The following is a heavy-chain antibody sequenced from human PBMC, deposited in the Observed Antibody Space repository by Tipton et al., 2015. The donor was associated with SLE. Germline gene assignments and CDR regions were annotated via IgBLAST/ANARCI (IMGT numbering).Heavy chain of an antibody. CDR1: GGSFSGYY. CDR3: ARDFWSQIVGAGGAFHI. V-gene: IGHV4-34*01. D-gene: IGHD1-26*01. J-gene: IGHJ3*02. CDR2: INHSGST. Sequence: TLSLTCAVYGGSFSGYYWSWIRQSPGKGLEWIGEINHSGSTNYNPSLKSRVTISVDTSKNQFSLKLSSVTAADTAVYYCARDFWSQIVGAGGAFHIWGQGTMVTVSS.